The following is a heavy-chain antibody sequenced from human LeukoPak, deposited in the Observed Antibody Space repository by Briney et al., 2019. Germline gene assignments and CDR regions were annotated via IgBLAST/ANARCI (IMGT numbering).Heavy chain of an antibody. CDR3: ARDPLGGQLLQDNWFDP. Sequence: PGGSLRLSCAASGFTFSSYWMSWVRQAPGKGLEWVANIKQDGSEKYYVDSVKGRFTISRDNVKNSLYLQMNSLRAEDTAVYYCARDPLGGQLLQDNWFDPWGQGTLVTVSS. V-gene: IGHV3-7*01. CDR1: GFTFSSYW. CDR2: IKQDGSEK. J-gene: IGHJ5*02. D-gene: IGHD2-2*01.